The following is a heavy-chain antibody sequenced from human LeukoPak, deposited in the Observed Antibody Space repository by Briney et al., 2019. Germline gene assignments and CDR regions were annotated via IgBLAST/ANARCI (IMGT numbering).Heavy chain of an antibody. CDR2: IYSDSST. J-gene: IGHJ4*02. Sequence: QSGGSLRLSCAASGFTFTNYAMSWVRQAPGKGLEWVSVIYSDSSTYYADSVKGRFTISRDNSKNTLYVQMNSLRAEDTAVYYCARGSKAAPGTFDYWGQGTLVTVSS. V-gene: IGHV3-23*03. CDR1: GFTFTNYA. CDR3: ARGSKAAPGTFDY. D-gene: IGHD6-13*01.